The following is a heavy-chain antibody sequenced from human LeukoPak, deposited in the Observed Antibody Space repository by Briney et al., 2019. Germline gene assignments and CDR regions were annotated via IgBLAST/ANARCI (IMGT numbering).Heavy chain of an antibody. CDR2: ISSSSSYT. CDR1: GFTFSSYS. CDR3: ARESWSGYSLFDP. D-gene: IGHD5-18*01. Sequence: GGSLRLYCAASGFTFSSYSMNWVRQAPGKGLEWVSSISSSSSYTYYADSVKGRFTISRDNAKNSLYLQMNSLRAEDTAVYYCARESWSGYSLFDPWGQGTLVTVSS. V-gene: IGHV3-21*01. J-gene: IGHJ5*02.